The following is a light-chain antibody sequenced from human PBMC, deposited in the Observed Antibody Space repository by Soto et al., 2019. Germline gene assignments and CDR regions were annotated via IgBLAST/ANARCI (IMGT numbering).Light chain of an antibody. CDR2: EVS. CDR3: SSYADSNSGV. V-gene: IGLV2-8*01. CDR1: TSDVGGYNY. Sequence: QSVLTQPPSASGSPGQSVTISCTGTTSDVGGYNYVSWYQQHPGKAPKLMIYEVSKRPSGVPDRFSGSKSGNTASLTVSGLQAEDEADYYCSSYADSNSGVFGTGTKVTVL. J-gene: IGLJ1*01.